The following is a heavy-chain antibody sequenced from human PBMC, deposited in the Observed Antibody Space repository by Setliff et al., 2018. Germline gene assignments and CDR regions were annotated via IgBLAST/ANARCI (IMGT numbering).Heavy chain of an antibody. V-gene: IGHV4-34*01. CDR1: GGSFSGYY. CDR2: IDQSGIT. Sequence: LSLTCAVYGGSFSGYYWSWIRQPPGKGPEWIGEIDQSGITNYNPSLKSRVTISIDTSKNQFSLRLSSVTATDTAVYYCARGRRITMIVVPPGVFDIWGQGTMVTVS. J-gene: IGHJ3*02. CDR3: ARGRRITMIVVPPGVFDI. D-gene: IGHD3-22*01.